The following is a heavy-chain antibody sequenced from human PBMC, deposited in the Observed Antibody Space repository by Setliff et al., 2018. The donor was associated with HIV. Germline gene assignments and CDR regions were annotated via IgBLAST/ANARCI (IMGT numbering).Heavy chain of an antibody. D-gene: IGHD5-12*01. CDR2: IYYSGSS. J-gene: IGHJ6*03. CDR3: ARGATLLPGYSDRWEYFYMDV. CDR1: GDSVSSYNYY. V-gene: IGHV4-31*03. Sequence: PSETLSLTCKVSGDSVSSYNYYWSWIRQHPGKGLEWIGYIYYSGSSYYNPSVRSRVIMSLDTSENHFSLKLSSVTAADTAVYYCARGATLLPGYSDRWEYFYMDVWGKGTTVTVSS.